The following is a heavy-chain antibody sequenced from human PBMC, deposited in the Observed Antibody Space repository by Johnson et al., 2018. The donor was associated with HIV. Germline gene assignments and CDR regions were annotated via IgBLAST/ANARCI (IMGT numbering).Heavy chain of an antibody. CDR1: GFSFSTTW. Sequence: MQLVESGGGLVQPGGSLRLSCAASGFSFSTTWMHWVRQAPGEGLVWVAHINSDGSHIAYADSVRGRFTISRDNAKKTLVLQMNSLRGEDTAVYYCTGDGPRDAFDIWGQGTVVIVSS. CDR2: INSDGSHI. CDR3: TGDGPRDAFDI. V-gene: IGHV3-74*03. J-gene: IGHJ3*02.